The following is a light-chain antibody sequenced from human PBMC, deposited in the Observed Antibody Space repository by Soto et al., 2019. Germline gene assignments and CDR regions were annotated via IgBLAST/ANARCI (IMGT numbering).Light chain of an antibody. Sequence: VMTQTPLSSPVTLGQPASISCRSSQSLVDTDGNTYLSWLHQRPGQPPRLLIYKVSNRFSGVPDRFSGSGAGTDFTLHISWVEAEDVGVYYCMQHRQSLSFGGGTKVEIK. CDR3: MQHRQSLS. CDR2: KVS. V-gene: IGKV2-24*01. J-gene: IGKJ4*01. CDR1: QSLVDTDGNTY.